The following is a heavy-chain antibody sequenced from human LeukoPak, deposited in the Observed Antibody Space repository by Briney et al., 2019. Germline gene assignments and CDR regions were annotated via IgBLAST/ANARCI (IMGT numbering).Heavy chain of an antibody. Sequence: QAGGTLRLSCAASGFTFSSYGMSWVRQAPGKGLGWVSAISGSGGSTYYADSVKGRFTISRDNSKNTLYLQMNSLRAEDTAVYYCAKDMYYYGSGSYELDYWGQGTLVTVSS. V-gene: IGHV3-23*01. CDR3: AKDMYYYGSGSYELDY. CDR1: GFTFSSYG. D-gene: IGHD3-10*01. J-gene: IGHJ4*02. CDR2: ISGSGGST.